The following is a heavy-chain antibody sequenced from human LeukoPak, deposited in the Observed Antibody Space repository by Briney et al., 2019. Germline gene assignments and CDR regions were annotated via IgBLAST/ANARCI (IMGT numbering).Heavy chain of an antibody. J-gene: IGHJ4*02. CDR2: IHYSGST. V-gene: IGHV4-30-4*01. D-gene: IGHD5-12*01. CDR1: GCSISSDDYY. CDR3: ARDLVATTGGFDY. Sequence: SETLSLTCTVSGCSISSDDYYWSWIRQPPGKGLEWIGYIHYSGSTYYNPSLKSRVTISVDTSKNQFSLKVNSVTAADTAVYYCARDLVATTGGFDYWGQGTLVTVSS.